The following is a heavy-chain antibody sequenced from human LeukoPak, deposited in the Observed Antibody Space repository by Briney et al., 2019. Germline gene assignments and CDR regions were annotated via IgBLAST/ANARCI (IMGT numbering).Heavy chain of an antibody. CDR2: LYNAGST. J-gene: IGHJ4*02. CDR3: ASLKGLFDYFDY. D-gene: IGHD3-22*01. CDR1: GASVSSNSYH. Sequence: PSETLSLTCTVSGASVSSNSYHWSWIRQAPGKGLEWVSVLYNAGSTYYADSVKGRFTISRDNSKNTLYLQMYSLRAEDTAVYYCASLKGLFDYFDYWGQGILVTVYS. V-gene: IGHV3-53*01.